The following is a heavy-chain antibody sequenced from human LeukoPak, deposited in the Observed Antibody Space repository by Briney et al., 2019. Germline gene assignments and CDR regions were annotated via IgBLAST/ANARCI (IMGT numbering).Heavy chain of an antibody. D-gene: IGHD2-15*01. V-gene: IGHV1-18*01. Sequence: ASVKVSCKASGYTFSSYDISWVRQAPGQGLEWMGWISAYNGNTNYAQKLQGRVTMTRDTSTSTAYLELRSLRSEDTAVYFCARVPLAAADIWFDPWGQGTLVTVSS. CDR3: ARVPLAAADIWFDP. CDR2: ISAYNGNT. CDR1: GYTFSSYD. J-gene: IGHJ5*02.